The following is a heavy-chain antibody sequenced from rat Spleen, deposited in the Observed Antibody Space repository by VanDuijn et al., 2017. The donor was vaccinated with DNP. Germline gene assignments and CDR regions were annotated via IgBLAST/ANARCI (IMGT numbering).Heavy chain of an antibody. D-gene: IGHD4-3*01. Sequence: EVQLVESGGGLVQPGRSLKLSCAALGFTFSDYNMAWVRQAPKKGLEWVATIIYDDSRTYYRDSVKGRFTISRDNAKSTLYLQVDSLRSEDTATYYCATQFASGSFDYWGQGVMVTVSS. J-gene: IGHJ2*01. CDR3: ATQFASGSFDY. CDR1: GFTFSDYN. V-gene: IGHV5S10*01. CDR2: IIYDDSRT.